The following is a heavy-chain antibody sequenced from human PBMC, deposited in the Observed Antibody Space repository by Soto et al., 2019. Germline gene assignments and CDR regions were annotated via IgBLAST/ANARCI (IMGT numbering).Heavy chain of an antibody. CDR2: LHSDGKIT. Sequence: GGSLRLSCVASGFTFSSYNINWVRQVPGKGLVWVSRLHSDGKITTYADSVKGRFTVSRDIAKNTLYLQMNGLRAEDTAMYYCARGRGSFYLDFWGQGTLVTVSS. D-gene: IGHD1-26*01. J-gene: IGHJ4*02. CDR1: GFTFSSYN. V-gene: IGHV3-74*01. CDR3: ARGRGSFYLDF.